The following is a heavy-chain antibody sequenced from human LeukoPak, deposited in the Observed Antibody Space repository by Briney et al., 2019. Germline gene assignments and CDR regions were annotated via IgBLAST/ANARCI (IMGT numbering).Heavy chain of an antibody. Sequence: HPGRSLRLSCAASGFTFSSSAMSWVRQAPGKGLEWVSGISGSGGSTYYADSVKGRFTISRDNSKNTLYLQMNSLRAEDTALYYCAKDSTYYYDSSGYPYYFDYWGQGTLVTVSS. V-gene: IGHV3-23*01. CDR3: AKDSTYYYDSSGYPYYFDY. CDR1: GFTFSSSA. D-gene: IGHD3-22*01. CDR2: ISGSGGST. J-gene: IGHJ4*02.